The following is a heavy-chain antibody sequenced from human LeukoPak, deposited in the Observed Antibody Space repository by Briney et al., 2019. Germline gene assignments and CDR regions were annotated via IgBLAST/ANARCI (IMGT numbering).Heavy chain of an antibody. D-gene: IGHD3-22*01. CDR2: IYHSGST. Sequence: PSGTLSLTCAVSGGSISSSNWWSWVRQPPGKGLEWIGEIYHSGSTNYNSSLKSRFTISVDKSKNQFSLKLSSVTAADTAVYYCARISSTDSSGYYYPGYFQHWGQGTLVTVSS. CDR3: ARISSTDSSGYYYPGYFQH. CDR1: GGSISSSNW. V-gene: IGHV4-4*02. J-gene: IGHJ1*01.